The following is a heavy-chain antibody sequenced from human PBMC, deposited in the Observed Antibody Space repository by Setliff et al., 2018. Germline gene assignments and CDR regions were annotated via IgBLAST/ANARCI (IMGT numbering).Heavy chain of an antibody. CDR2: IYYSGST. CDR1: GGSISSGGYY. V-gene: IGHV4-31*01. D-gene: IGHD3-3*01. J-gene: IGHJ4*02. CDR3: ARARTIFGVIRRKGPYYFDY. Sequence: SETLSLTCTVSGGSISSGGYYWSWIRQHPGKGLEWIGYIYYSGSTYYNSSLKSLITISVDTSKNQFSLKLSSVTAADTAVYYCARARTIFGVIRRKGPYYFDYWGQGTLVTVSS.